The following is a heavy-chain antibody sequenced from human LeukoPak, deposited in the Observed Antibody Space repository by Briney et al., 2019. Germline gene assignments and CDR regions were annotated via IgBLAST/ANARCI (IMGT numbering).Heavy chain of an antibody. CDR3: ARADRNYYMDV. J-gene: IGHJ6*03. Sequence: GGSLRLSCAPSGFTFSDYYMSWIRQAPGEGLKWVSYITSSSTIYYADSVKGRFTISRDNAKNSLYLQMNSLRADDTAVYYCARADRNYYMDVWGKGTTVTVSS. CDR1: GFTFSDYY. CDR2: ITSSSTI. V-gene: IGHV3-11*04.